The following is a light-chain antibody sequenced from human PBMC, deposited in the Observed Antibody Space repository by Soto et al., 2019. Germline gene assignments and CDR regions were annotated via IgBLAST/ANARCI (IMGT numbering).Light chain of an antibody. J-gene: IGKJ5*01. CDR2: DAS. CDR1: QDIGNY. CDR3: QQYYNVPIT. V-gene: IGKV1-33*01. Sequence: DIQMTQSPSSLSASVGDRVTMTFQASQDIGNYLNWYQQRPGKAPKLLILDASSLDTGVPSRFSGSGSGTDFTFTISSLQSEDIATYYCQQYYNVPITFGQGTRLEIK.